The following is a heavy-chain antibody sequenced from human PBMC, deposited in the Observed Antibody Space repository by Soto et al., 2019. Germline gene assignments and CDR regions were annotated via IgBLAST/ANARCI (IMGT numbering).Heavy chain of an antibody. D-gene: IGHD3-22*01. CDR1: GFTFSSYG. CDR3: ARDEVVVRAFDI. CDR2: IWYDGSNK. V-gene: IGHV3-33*01. J-gene: IGHJ3*02. Sequence: GGSLRLSCAASGFTFSSYGMHWVRQAPGKGLEWVAVIWYDGSNKYYADSVKGRFTISRDNSKNTLYLQMNSLRAEDTAVYYCARDEVVVRAFDIWGQGTMVTVSS.